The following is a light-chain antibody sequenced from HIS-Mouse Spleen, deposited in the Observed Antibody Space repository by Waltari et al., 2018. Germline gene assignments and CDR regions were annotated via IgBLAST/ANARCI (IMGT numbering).Light chain of an antibody. J-gene: IGKJ2*01. CDR3: QQHGT. CDR1: QSVSSSY. Sequence: IVLTQSPGTLSLSPGERATLSCRASQSVSSSYLAWYQQKPGQAPRPLIYGASSRATGIPDRFSGSGSGTDFTLTISRLEPEDFAVYYCQQHGTFGQGTKLEIK. CDR2: GAS. V-gene: IGKV3-20*01.